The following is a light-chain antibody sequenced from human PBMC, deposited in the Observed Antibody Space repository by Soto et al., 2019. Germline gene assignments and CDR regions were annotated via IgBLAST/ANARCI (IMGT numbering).Light chain of an antibody. CDR3: QQYGSSPTT. Sequence: EIVLTQSPATLSLSPGERATLSCRASQSVSSYLAWYQQKPGQAPRLLIYDASNRATGIPARFSGSGSGTDFTLTISRLEPEDFAVYFRQQYGSSPTTFGQGTKGDIK. CDR1: QSVSSY. CDR2: DAS. V-gene: IGKV3-20*01. J-gene: IGKJ1*01.